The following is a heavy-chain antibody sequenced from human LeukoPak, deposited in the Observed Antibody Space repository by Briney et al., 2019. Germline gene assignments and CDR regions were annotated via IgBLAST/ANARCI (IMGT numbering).Heavy chain of an antibody. Sequence: SETLSLTCTVSGASISSHYWSWIRQPPGKGLEWIGYIYYSGSTNYNPSLESRVTISVDTSKNQFSLKLNSVTAADTAVYYCARHRDAGYHYYGMDVWGQGTTVTVSS. CDR1: GASISSHY. J-gene: IGHJ6*02. D-gene: IGHD2-2*01. CDR3: ARHRDAGYHYYGMDV. CDR2: IYYSGST. V-gene: IGHV4-59*08.